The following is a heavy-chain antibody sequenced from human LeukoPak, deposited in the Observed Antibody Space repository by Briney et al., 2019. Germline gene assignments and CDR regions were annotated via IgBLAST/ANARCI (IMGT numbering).Heavy chain of an antibody. CDR3: ARARGIAVAGVYYFDY. CDR1: GYTFTGYY. CDR2: INPNSGGT. V-gene: IGHV1-2*02. Sequence: ASVKVSCKASGYTFTGYYMHWVRQARGQGLEWMGWINPNSGGTNYAQKFQGRVTMTRDTSISTAYMELSRLRSDDTAVYYCARARGIAVAGVYYFDYWGQGTLVTVSS. J-gene: IGHJ4*02. D-gene: IGHD6-19*01.